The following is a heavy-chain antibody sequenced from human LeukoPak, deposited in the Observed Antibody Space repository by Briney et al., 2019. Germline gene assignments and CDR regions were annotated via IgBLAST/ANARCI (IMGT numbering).Heavy chain of an antibody. J-gene: IGHJ4*02. V-gene: IGHV3-48*01. D-gene: IGHD6-13*01. CDR3: AKDILSAAAGTSFDY. CDR1: GFTFSSYS. Sequence: GGSLRLSCAASGFTFSSYSMNWVRQAPGKGLEWVSYISSSSSTIYYADSVKGRFTISRDNAKNSLYLQMNSLRAEDTALYYCAKDILSAAAGTSFDYWGQGTLVTVSS. CDR2: ISSSSSTI.